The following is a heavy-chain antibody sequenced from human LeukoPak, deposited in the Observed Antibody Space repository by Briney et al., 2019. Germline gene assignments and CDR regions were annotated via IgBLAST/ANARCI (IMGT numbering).Heavy chain of an antibody. V-gene: IGHV3-23*01. J-gene: IGHJ4*02. D-gene: IGHD3-9*01. CDR3: AKSVKYYDILTGDY. CDR1: GFTFSTYA. CDR2: ISGGGDST. Sequence: GGSLRLSCAVSGFTFSTYAMSWVRQAPGKGLEWVSAISGGGDSTYYADSVKGRFTISRANSKNTLYLQMNSLSADDTAVYYCAKSVKYYDILTGDYWGQGTLVTVSS.